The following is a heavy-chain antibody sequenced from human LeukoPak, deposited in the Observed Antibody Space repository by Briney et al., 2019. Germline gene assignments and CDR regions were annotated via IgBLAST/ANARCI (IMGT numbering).Heavy chain of an antibody. CDR1: GYSISSGYY. CDR3: ASPLGSAYYDFWSGYFHAFDI. J-gene: IGHJ3*02. D-gene: IGHD3-3*01. Sequence: PSETLSLTCAVSGYSISSGYYWGLIRQPPEKGLEWIGSIYHSGSTYYNPSLKSRVTISVDTSKNQFSLKLSSVTAADTAVYYCASPLGSAYYDFWSGYFHAFDIWGQGTMVTVSS. CDR2: IYHSGST. V-gene: IGHV4-38-2*01.